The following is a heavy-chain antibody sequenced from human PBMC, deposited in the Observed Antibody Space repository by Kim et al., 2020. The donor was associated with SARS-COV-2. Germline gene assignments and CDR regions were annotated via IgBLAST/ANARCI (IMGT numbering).Heavy chain of an antibody. V-gene: IGHV3-33*01. CDR1: GFTFSSYG. CDR3: ARDPDYEIAAAGTFDY. D-gene: IGHD6-13*01. Sequence: GGSLRLSCAASGFTFSSYGMHWVRQAPGKGLEWVAVIWYDGSNKYYADSVKGRFTISRDNSKNTLYLQMNSLRAEDTAVYYCARDPDYEIAAAGTFDYWGQGTLVTVSS. CDR2: IWYDGSNK. J-gene: IGHJ4*02.